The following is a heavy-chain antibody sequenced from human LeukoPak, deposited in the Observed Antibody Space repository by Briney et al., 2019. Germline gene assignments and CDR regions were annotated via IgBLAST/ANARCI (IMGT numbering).Heavy chain of an antibody. CDR3: ARGEGSGWFSRKWFDP. CDR2: IYSGGST. Sequence: GGSLRLSCAVSGFTVSSNYMSWVRQAPGKGLEWVSIIYSGGSTYYADSVKGRFTISRDNSKNTLYLQMNSLRAEDTAVYFCARGEGSGWFSRKWFDPWGQGTLVTVSS. CDR1: GFTVSSNY. J-gene: IGHJ5*02. V-gene: IGHV3-66*01. D-gene: IGHD6-19*01.